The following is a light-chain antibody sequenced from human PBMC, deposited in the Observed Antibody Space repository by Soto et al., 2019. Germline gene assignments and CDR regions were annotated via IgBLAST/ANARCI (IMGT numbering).Light chain of an antibody. V-gene: IGKV3-15*01. CDR1: QSLRRN. Sequence: EIVMTQSPATLSVSPGETATLSCWASQSLRRNLAWYQQKPGQAPRLLIYGASTRVTGTPARFSGSGSGTEFTLTISRLQSEDFAVYYCQQYSQWPPWTFGQGTKVEIK. J-gene: IGKJ1*01. CDR2: GAS. CDR3: QQYSQWPPWT.